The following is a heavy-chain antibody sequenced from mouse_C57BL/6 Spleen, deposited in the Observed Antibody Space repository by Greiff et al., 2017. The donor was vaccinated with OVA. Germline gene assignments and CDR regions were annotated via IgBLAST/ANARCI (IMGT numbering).Heavy chain of an antibody. D-gene: IGHD2-2*01. J-gene: IGHJ3*01. CDR1: GYTFTSYW. CDR3: ARSIRVTTSRLAY. V-gene: IGHV1-55*01. Sequence: QVQLQQPGAELVKPGASVKMSCKASGYTFTSYWITWVKQRPGQGLEWIGDIYPGSGGTNYNEKFKSKATLTVDTSSSTAYMQLSSLTSEDSAVYYCARSIRVTTSRLAYWGKGTLVTVAA. CDR2: IYPGSGGT.